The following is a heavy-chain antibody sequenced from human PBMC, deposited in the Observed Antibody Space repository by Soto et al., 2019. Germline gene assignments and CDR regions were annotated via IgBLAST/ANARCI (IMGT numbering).Heavy chain of an antibody. V-gene: IGHV1-3*01. CDR3: ARHYYDSSGYFWFDP. D-gene: IGHD3-22*01. CDR1: GGGNVRGYR. J-gene: IGHJ5*02. Sequence: ASVKVSWESCGGGNVRGYRTTSEQWAPEQRLEWMGGINAGNGTTKYSQKFQGRVTITRDTSASTAYMELSSLRSEDTAVYYCARHYYDSSGYFWFDPWGQGTLVTVSS. CDR2: INAGNGTT.